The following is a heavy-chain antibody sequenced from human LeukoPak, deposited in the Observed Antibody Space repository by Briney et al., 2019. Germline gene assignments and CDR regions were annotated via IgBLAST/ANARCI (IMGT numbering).Heavy chain of an antibody. J-gene: IGHJ4*02. V-gene: IGHV4-4*07. CDR2: IYTSGST. CDR3: AGGSGYSSPFDY. Sequence: SETLSLTCTVSGGSISSNSWNWIRQPAGKGLEWIGRIYTSGSTNYNPSLKSRVTMSVDTSKNQFSLKLSSVTAADTAVYYCAGGSGYSSPFDYWGQGTLVTVSP. CDR1: GGSISSNS. D-gene: IGHD3-22*01.